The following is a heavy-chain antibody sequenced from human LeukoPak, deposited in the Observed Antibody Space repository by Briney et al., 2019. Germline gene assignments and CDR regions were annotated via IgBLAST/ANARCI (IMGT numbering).Heavy chain of an antibody. CDR2: IKQDGSEK. CDR3: AREQFGSYLIGWFDP. Sequence: PGGSLRLSCAASGFTFSSYWMSWVRQAPGKGLEWVANIKQDGSEKYYVDSVKGRFTISRDNAKNSLYLQMNSLRAEDTAVYYCAREQFGSYLIGWFDPWGQGTLVTVSS. CDR1: GFTFSSYW. D-gene: IGHD1-26*01. J-gene: IGHJ5*02. V-gene: IGHV3-7*01.